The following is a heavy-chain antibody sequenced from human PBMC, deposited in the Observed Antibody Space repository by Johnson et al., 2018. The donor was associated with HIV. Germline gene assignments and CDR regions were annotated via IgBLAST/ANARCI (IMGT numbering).Heavy chain of an antibody. V-gene: IGHV3-30*02. J-gene: IGHJ3*02. Sequence: QMQFVESGGGLVQPGGSLRLSCAASGFTFSSYVLHWVRQAPGKGLEWVAFIRHDGSNKYYADSVKGRFTISRDNSKNTLYLQMNSLRAEDTAVYYCARGVDGAFDIWGQGTMVTVSS. CDR3: ARGVDGAFDI. CDR1: GFTFSSYV. D-gene: IGHD3-10*01. CDR2: IRHDGSNK.